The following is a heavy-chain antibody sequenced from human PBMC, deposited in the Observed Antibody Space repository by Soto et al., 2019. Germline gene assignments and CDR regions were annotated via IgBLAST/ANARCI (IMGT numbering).Heavy chain of an antibody. Sequence: EVQLVESGGGLVQPGGSLRLSCAASGFTFSSYSMNWVRQAPGKGLEWVSYISSSSSTIYYADSVKGRFTISRDNAKNSLYLQMYSLRDEDTAVYYCARDVSGLNWFDPWGQGTLVTVSS. D-gene: IGHD5-12*01. J-gene: IGHJ5*02. V-gene: IGHV3-48*02. CDR2: ISSSSSTI. CDR3: ARDVSGLNWFDP. CDR1: GFTFSSYS.